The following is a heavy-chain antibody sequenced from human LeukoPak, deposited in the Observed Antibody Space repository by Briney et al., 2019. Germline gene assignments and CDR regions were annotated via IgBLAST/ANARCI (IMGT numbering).Heavy chain of an antibody. V-gene: IGHV4-59*01. CDR1: GDSISSYY. J-gene: IGHJ4*02. D-gene: IGHD3-16*01. CDR2: IYDSGKT. CDR3: ARGGGTLDY. Sequence: SETLSLTCTVSGDSISSYYWSWIRQPPGKGLEWIGYIYDSGKTNYNASLISRVTISVDTSKNQFSLKLTSVTPTDTAVYYCARGGGTLDYWGQGTLVTVSS.